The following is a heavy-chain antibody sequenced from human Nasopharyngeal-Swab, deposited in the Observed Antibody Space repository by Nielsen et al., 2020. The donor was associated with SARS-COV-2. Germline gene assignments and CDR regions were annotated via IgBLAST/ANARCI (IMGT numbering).Heavy chain of an antibody. D-gene: IGHD1-1*01. CDR1: GFTFDDYA. CDR3: AKDMGWKGADYDAFDI. V-gene: IGHV3-9*01. Sequence: SLKIYCAASGFTFDDYAMHWVRQAPGKGLEWVSGISSNSGSIGYADSVKGRFHISRDNAKNSLYLQMNRLRAEDTALYYCAKDMGWKGADYDAFDIWGQGTMVTVSS. J-gene: IGHJ3*02. CDR2: ISSNSGSI.